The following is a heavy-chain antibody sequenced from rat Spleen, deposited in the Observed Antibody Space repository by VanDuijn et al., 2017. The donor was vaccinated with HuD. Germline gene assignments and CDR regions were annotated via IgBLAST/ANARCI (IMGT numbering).Heavy chain of an antibody. V-gene: IGHV5-29*01. CDR2: ITWGGSNT. Sequence: EVRLVESGGGLVQPGRSLKLSCAASGFTFDDYGMAWVRQAPKNGLEWVASITWGGSNTFYTDNVKGRFTISRDNAKSTLYLQMDSLRSEDTATYYCARLDGGYWGQGVMVTVSS. J-gene: IGHJ2*01. CDR1: GFTFDDYG. CDR3: ARLDGGY. D-gene: IGHD1-11*01.